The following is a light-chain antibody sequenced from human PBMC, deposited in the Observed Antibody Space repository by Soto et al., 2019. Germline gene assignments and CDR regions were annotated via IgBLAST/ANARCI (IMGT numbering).Light chain of an antibody. J-gene: IGLJ2*01. Sequence: QSVLTQSPSASASLGASVKLTCTLSSGHTTYVIAWHQQQPEKGPRYLMNLNSDGSHTKGDGIPDRFSGSSSGAERYLTISSLQSEDEADYYCQTWGTGIPIFGGGTKLTVL. CDR2: LNSDGSH. V-gene: IGLV4-69*01. CDR1: SGHTTYV. CDR3: QTWGTGIPI.